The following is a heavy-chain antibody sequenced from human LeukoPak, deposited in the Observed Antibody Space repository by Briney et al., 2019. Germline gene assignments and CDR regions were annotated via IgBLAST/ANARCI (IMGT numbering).Heavy chain of an antibody. Sequence: GGSLRLSCAVSGFTFSNHWMSWVRQAPGKGLEWVASIKQDGSEKLYVDSVKGRFTISRDNAKNSLYLHMDSLRAEDTAVYYCARRNIAPAGDYQYHCMDVWGKGTTVTISS. CDR2: IKQDGSEK. V-gene: IGHV3-7*01. CDR3: ARRNIAPAGDYQYHCMDV. J-gene: IGHJ6*03. D-gene: IGHD6-13*01. CDR1: GFTFSNHW.